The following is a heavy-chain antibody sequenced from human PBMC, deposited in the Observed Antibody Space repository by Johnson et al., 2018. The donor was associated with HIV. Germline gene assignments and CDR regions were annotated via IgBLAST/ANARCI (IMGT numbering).Heavy chain of an antibody. Sequence: VQLVESGGGVVQPGRSLRLSCAASGFTFSSYAIHWVRQAPGKGLEWVSAISGSGGSTYYADSVRGRFTISRDNSKNTLYLQMNSLRAEDTAVYYCVNWAYYYGSGYAFDIWGQGTMVTVS. CDR3: VNWAYYYGSGYAFDI. V-gene: IGHV3-23*04. J-gene: IGHJ3*02. CDR1: GFTFSSYA. CDR2: ISGSGGST. D-gene: IGHD3-10*01.